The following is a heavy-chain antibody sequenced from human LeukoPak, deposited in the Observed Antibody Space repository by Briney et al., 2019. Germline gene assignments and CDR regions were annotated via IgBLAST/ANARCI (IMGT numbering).Heavy chain of an antibody. V-gene: IGHV4-59*11. CDR1: GGSISSHY. CDR3: ARDGFLEWLMSSSTTGYMDV. Sequence: SETLSLTCTVSGGSISSHYWSWIRQPPGKGLEWIGYIYYSGSTNYNPSLKSRVTISVDTYKNQFSLKLSSVTAADTAVYYCARDGFLEWLMSSSTTGYMDVWGKGTTVTVSS. CDR2: IYYSGST. J-gene: IGHJ6*03. D-gene: IGHD3-3*01.